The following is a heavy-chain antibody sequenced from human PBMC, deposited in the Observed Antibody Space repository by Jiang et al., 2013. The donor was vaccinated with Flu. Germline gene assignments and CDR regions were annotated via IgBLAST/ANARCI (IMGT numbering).Heavy chain of an antibody. J-gene: IGHJ4*02. V-gene: IGHV5-51*01. CDR2: IYPGDSDT. CDR1: GYSFTSYW. CDR3: ARQRAGYCSGGSCPTIGYFDY. Sequence: GAEVKKPGESLKISCKGSGYSFTSYWIGWVRQMPGKGLEWMGIIYPGDSDTRYSPSFQGQVTISADKSISTAYLQWSSLKASDTAMYYCARQRAGYCSGGSCPTIGYFDYWGQGTLVTVSS. D-gene: IGHD2-15*01.